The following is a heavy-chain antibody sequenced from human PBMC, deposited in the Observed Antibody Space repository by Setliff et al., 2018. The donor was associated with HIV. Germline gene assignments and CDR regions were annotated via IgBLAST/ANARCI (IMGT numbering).Heavy chain of an antibody. Sequence: NPSETLSLTCTVSGGSISSGGYCWSWIRQHPGKGLEWIGYIYYSGSASYNPSLKSRTTILVDTSRNHFSMKLSSVTAADTAVYYCARTNYVSHFLEWSPDSSLYHYYMDVWGKGTTVTVSS. V-gene: IGHV4-31*03. CDR2: IYYSGSA. J-gene: IGHJ6*03. CDR1: GGSISSGGYC. D-gene: IGHD3-3*01. CDR3: ARTNYVSHFLEWSPDSSLYHYYMDV.